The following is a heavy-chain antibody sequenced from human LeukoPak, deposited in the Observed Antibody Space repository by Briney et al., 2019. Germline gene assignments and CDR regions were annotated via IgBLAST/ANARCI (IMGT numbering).Heavy chain of an antibody. V-gene: IGHV3-23*01. Sequence: PGGSLRLSCAASGFTLSSYAMSWVRQAPGKGLEWVSAISGSGGSTYYADSVKGRFTISRDNSKNTLYLQMNSLRAEDTAVYYCAKDSMIVVVPPLAFDIWGQGTMATVSS. CDR3: AKDSMIVVVPPLAFDI. D-gene: IGHD3-22*01. CDR2: ISGSGGST. J-gene: IGHJ3*02. CDR1: GFTLSSYA.